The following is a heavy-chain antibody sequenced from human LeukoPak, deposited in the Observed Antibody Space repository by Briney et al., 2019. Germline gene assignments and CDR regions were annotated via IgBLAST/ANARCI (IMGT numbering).Heavy chain of an antibody. Sequence: ASVKVSCKASGYTFTSYDINWVRQATGQGLEWMGWMNPNSGNTGYAQNFQGRVTMTRNTSISTAYMELSSLRSEDTAVYYRARRYSDSGNYYYMDVWGKGTTVTISS. CDR3: ARRYSDSGNYYYMDV. J-gene: IGHJ6*03. D-gene: IGHD3-22*01. CDR2: MNPNSGNT. V-gene: IGHV1-8*01. CDR1: GYTFTSYD.